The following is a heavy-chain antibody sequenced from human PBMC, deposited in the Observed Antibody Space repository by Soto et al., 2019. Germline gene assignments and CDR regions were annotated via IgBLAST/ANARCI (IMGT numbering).Heavy chain of an antibody. V-gene: IGHV3-33*01. J-gene: IGHJ6*02. CDR2: IWYDGSNK. CDR3: ARAWGRRGYYYYGMDV. D-gene: IGHD7-27*01. CDR1: GFTFSSYG. Sequence: QVHLVESGGGVVQPGRSLRLSCAASGFTFSSYGMHWVRQAPGKGLEWVAVIWYDGSNKYYADSVKGRFTISRDNSKNTLYLQMNSLRAEDTAVYYCARAWGRRGYYYYGMDVWGQGTTVTVSS.